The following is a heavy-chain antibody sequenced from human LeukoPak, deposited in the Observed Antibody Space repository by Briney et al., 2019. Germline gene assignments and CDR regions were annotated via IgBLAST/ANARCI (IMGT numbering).Heavy chain of an antibody. D-gene: IGHD2-15*01. CDR1: GFTFSSYS. CDR2: ISSSSYI. V-gene: IGHV3-21*01. J-gene: IGHJ5*02. Sequence: GASLRLSCAASGFTFSSYSMNWVRQAPGKGLEWVSSISSSSYIYYADSVKGRFTISRDNAKNSLYLQMNSLRAEDTAVYYCASSQAAAGLNWFDPWGQGTLVTVSS. CDR3: ASSQAAAGLNWFDP.